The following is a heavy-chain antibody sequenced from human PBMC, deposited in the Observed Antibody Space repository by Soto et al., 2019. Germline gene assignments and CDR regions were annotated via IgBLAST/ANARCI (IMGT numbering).Heavy chain of an antibody. Sequence: SLKISCKVSGYSFTSYWIGWVRQMPGKGLEWMGIIYPGDSDTRYSPSFQGQVTISADKSISTAYLQWSSLKASDTAMYYCARHFPVEIYGIDVWGQGTTVTVSS. CDR2: IYPGDSDT. CDR3: ARHFPVEIYGIDV. CDR1: GYSFTSYW. J-gene: IGHJ6*02. V-gene: IGHV5-51*01.